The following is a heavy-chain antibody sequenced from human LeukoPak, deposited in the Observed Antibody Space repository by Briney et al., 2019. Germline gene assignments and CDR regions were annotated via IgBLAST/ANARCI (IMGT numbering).Heavy chain of an antibody. CDR2: ISSSGANT. D-gene: IGHD3-22*01. CDR1: GFTFTNYA. J-gene: IGHJ1*01. CDR3: AKDGHYDSSGFTLQY. Sequence: GGSLRLSCTASGFTFTNYAITWVRQAPGKGLEWVSTISSSGANTYYADSVRGRFTISRDNSKNTLYLQMNSLRAEDTAVYYCAKDGHYDSSGFTLQYWGQGALVTVSS. V-gene: IGHV3-23*01.